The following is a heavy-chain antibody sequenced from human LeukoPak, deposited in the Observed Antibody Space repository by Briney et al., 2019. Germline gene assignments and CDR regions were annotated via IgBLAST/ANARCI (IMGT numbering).Heavy chain of an antibody. CDR1: GFTLSSYG. V-gene: IGHV3-30*18. D-gene: IGHD1-14*01. J-gene: IGHJ4*02. Sequence: GGSLRLSCAASGFTLSSYGMHWVRQAPGKGLEWVAVISYDGSNKYYADSVKGRFTISRDNSKNTLYLQMNSLRAEDTAVYYCAKGPHKGYNSCDYWGQGTLVTVSS. CDR2: ISYDGSNK. CDR3: AKGPHKGYNSCDY.